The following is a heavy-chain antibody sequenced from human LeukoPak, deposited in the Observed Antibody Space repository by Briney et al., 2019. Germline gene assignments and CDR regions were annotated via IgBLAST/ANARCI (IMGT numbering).Heavy chain of an antibody. CDR3: TTDGSGYFDY. D-gene: IGHD3-10*01. CDR2: IRSKTDGGTT. J-gene: IGHJ4*02. Sequence: PGGSLRLSCAASGFTFRDAWMTWVRQAPGKGLEWVGRIRSKTDGGTTDYAVSVQGRFTISRDDSKNTLYLQMNSLKTEDTAVYYCTTDGSGYFDYWGQGTLVTVSS. V-gene: IGHV3-15*01. CDR1: GFTFRDAW.